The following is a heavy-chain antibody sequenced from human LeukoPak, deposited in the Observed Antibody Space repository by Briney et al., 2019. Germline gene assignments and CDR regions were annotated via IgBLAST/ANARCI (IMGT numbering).Heavy chain of an antibody. D-gene: IGHD3-22*01. CDR1: NGSISRYY. Sequence: SETLSLTCTVSNGSISRYYWSWIRQPPGKGLEWIGYVYYSGSTNSNPSLKGRVTISVDTSKNQFSLRLSSVTAADTAVYYCARDHYYNSSGYTFGYWGQGTLVTVSS. J-gene: IGHJ4*02. CDR2: VYYSGST. CDR3: ARDHYYNSSGYTFGY. V-gene: IGHV4-59*01.